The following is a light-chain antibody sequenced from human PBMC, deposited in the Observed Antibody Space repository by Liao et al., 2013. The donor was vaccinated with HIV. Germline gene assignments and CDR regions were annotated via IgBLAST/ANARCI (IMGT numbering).Light chain of an antibody. CDR3: QTWDVNAAYV. CDR1: QLFDQS. J-gene: IGLJ1*01. V-gene: IGLV3-1*01. Sequence: SYELTQPPSLSVSPGQTAHITCTGAQLFDQSAFWYQQRPGQSPVLVIYHNTSGPQGSLSDSLAPSLESQPLSPSPGTQAMDEADYYCQTWDVNAAYVFATGTKVTVL. CDR2: HNT.